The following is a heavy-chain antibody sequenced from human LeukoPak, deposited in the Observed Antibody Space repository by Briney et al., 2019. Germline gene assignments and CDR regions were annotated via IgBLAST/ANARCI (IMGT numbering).Heavy chain of an antibody. CDR2: IKEDGSEI. J-gene: IGHJ4*02. D-gene: IGHD4-23*01. V-gene: IGHV3-7*01. CDR1: AFTFSSYW. CDR3: ARDRGYSSFDY. Sequence: GGSLRLSCEASAFTFSSYWMSWVRQAPGKGLEWVANIKEDGSEINYVDSVKGRFTIYRDNAKNSLFLQRNSLRVEDTAVYYCARDRGYSSFDYWGQGTLVTVSS.